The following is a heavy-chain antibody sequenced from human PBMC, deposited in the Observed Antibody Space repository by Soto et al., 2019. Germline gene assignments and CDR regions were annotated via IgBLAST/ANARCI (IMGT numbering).Heavy chain of an antibody. CDR3: ARDTYRTGFDP. CDR1: GFAFSTYW. V-gene: IGHV3-74*01. CDR2: IENDGST. Sequence: GGSLRLSCSTSGFAFSTYWMHWVRQAPGQGLEWVSRIENDGSTSYADSVKGRFTISRDNARNTLYLQMNSLRAEDTAVYYCARDTYRTGFDPWGQGTLVTVSS. J-gene: IGHJ5*02. D-gene: IGHD3-16*02.